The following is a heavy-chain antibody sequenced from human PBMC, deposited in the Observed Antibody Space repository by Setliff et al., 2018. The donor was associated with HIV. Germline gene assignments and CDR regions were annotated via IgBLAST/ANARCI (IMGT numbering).Heavy chain of an antibody. J-gene: IGHJ6*03. V-gene: IGHV1-69*05. Sequence: SVKVSCKASGYTFTGYYMHWVRQAPGQGLEWMGGIIPISGTANYAQKFQGRVTITTDESTSTAYMELSGLRFDDTAMYYCVRGVQSPPHYSYYYMDVWGEGTMVTVSS. CDR1: GYTFTGYY. CDR3: VRGVQSPPHYSYYYMDV. CDR2: IIPISGTA. D-gene: IGHD3-3*01.